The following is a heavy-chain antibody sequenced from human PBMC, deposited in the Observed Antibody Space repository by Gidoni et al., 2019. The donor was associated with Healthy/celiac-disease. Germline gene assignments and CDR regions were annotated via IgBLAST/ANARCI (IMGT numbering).Heavy chain of an antibody. CDR1: GFTFSSYS. D-gene: IGHD1-26*01. Sequence: EVQLVEYGGGLVKPGGYLRLSCAASGFTFSSYSMNWVRQAPVKALEWVSSISSSSSYIDYADSVKGRFTISRDNAKNSLYLQMNSLRAEDTAVYYCARDRIVGDTWDDAFDIWGQGTMVTVSS. CDR2: ISSSSSYI. CDR3: ARDRIVGDTWDDAFDI. J-gene: IGHJ3*02. V-gene: IGHV3-21*01.